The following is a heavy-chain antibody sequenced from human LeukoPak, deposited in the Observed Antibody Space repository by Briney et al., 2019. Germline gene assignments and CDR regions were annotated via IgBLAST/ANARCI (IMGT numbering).Heavy chain of an antibody. CDR2: IGIAGDT. J-gene: IGHJ5*02. V-gene: IGHV3-13*01. CDR1: GFTFSSYD. D-gene: IGHD3-10*01. Sequence: GGSLRLSCAASGFTFSSYDMHWVRQGTGKGLEWVSAIGIAGDTYYAGSVKGRFTISRENAKNSLYLRMNSLRVGDTAVYYCARGGLRGTDLNWLDPWGQGILVTVSS. CDR3: ARGGLRGTDLNWLDP.